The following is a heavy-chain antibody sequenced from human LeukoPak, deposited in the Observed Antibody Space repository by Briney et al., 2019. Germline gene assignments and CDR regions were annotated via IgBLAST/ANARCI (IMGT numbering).Heavy chain of an antibody. J-gene: IGHJ6*03. D-gene: IGHD3-10*01. CDR2: ISSSSSTI. Sequence: GGSLRLSCAASGFTFSSYSMNWVRQAPGKGLEWVSYISSSSSTIYYADSVKGRFTISRDNAKNSLYLQMNSLRAEDTAVYYCARDITYDYYYMDVWGKGTTVTVSS. CDR1: GFTFSSYS. V-gene: IGHV3-48*01. CDR3: ARDITYDYYYMDV.